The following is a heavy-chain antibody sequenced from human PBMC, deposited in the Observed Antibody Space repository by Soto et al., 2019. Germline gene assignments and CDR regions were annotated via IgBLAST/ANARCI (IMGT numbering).Heavy chain of an antibody. D-gene: IGHD3-3*01. CDR3: ARLPRDCNKTSCYYADH. CDR2: MYPVDSDT. J-gene: IGHJ4*02. CDR1: GYDFNTNW. V-gene: IGHV5-51*01. Sequence: LGESLKISGRGSGYDFNTNWLGWVRQLPGRGLEWVGIMYPVDSDTRYNPSLQGHVTLSVDVTVSTAFLQWRSLETSDTGMYFCARLPRDCNKTSCYYADHWGQGTQVTVSS.